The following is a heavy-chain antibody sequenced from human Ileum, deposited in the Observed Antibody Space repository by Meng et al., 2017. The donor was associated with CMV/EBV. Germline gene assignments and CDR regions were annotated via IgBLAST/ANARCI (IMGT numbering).Heavy chain of an antibody. J-gene: IGHJ5*02. D-gene: IGHD1-20*01. CDR1: FSVRSYW. CDR2: ISSDGTGS. CDR3: ARADIGITVAGARTRFDP. Sequence: FSVRSYWMHWVRQVPGKGLGWVARISSDGTGSTYAASVRGRFTISRDNAENTLYLQMNSLRAEDTALYYCARADIGITVAGARTRFDPWGQGTLVTVSS. V-gene: IGHV3-74*03.